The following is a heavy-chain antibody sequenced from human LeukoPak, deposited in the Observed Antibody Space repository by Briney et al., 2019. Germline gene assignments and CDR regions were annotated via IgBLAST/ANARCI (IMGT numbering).Heavy chain of an antibody. CDR3: ARDHYDILTGYYSKHPNWFDP. D-gene: IGHD3-9*01. CDR2: INPNSGGT. Sequence: ASVKVSCKASGYTFTGYYMDWVRQAPGQGLEWMGRINPNSGGTNYAQKFQGRVTMTRDTSISTAYMELSRLRSDDTAVYYCARDHYDILTGYYSKHPNWFDPWAREPWSPSPQ. V-gene: IGHV1-2*06. J-gene: IGHJ5*02. CDR1: GYTFTGYY.